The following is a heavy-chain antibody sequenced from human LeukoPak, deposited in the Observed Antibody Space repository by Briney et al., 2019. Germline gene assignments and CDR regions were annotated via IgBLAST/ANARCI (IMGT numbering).Heavy chain of an antibody. Sequence: GASVKVSCKASGYTFTGHYMHWVRQAPGQGLEWMGWINPYNGGTNFAQKFQGRVTMTRDTSISTAYMELSRLRSDDTAIYYCARSLNCSTTSCYLFGAFDIWGQGTVVSVSS. CDR1: GYTFTGHY. CDR2: INPYNGGT. V-gene: IGHV1-2*02. J-gene: IGHJ3*02. D-gene: IGHD2-2*01. CDR3: ARSLNCSTTSCYLFGAFDI.